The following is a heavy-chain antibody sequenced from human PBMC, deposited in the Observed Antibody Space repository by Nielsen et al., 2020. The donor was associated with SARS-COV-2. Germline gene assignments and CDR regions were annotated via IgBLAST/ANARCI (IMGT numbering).Heavy chain of an antibody. Sequence: GGSLRLSCAASGFTFDDYAMHWVRQAPGKGLEWVSLISWDGGSTYYADSVKGRFTISRDNSKNTLYLQMNSLKAEDTAIFYCAKVKYGSVWYLLHYWGQGTLVTVSS. J-gene: IGHJ4*02. V-gene: IGHV3-43D*03. CDR3: AKVKYGSVWYLLHY. D-gene: IGHD6-19*01. CDR2: ISWDGGST. CDR1: GFTFDDYA.